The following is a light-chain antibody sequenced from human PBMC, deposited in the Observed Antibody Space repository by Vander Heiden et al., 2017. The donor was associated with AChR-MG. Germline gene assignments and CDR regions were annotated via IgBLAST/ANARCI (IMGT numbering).Light chain of an antibody. CDR3: QQYGSSPRT. J-gene: IGKJ2*01. CDR1: QSVSSS. Sequence: ENVLTQSPGTLSLSPRDRAILSCRASQSVSSSVGWYQQKPGQAPRLLIYHASSRATGIPDRFSGSGSGTDFTLTISRLEPEDSAVYYCQQYGSSPRTFGQGTKLEIK. V-gene: IGKV3-20*01. CDR2: HAS.